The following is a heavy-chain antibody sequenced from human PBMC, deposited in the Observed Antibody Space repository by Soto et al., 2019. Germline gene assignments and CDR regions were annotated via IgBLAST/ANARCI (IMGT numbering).Heavy chain of an antibody. Sequence: PSETLSLTCAVYGGSFSGYYWSWIRQPPGKGLEWIGEINHSGSTNYNPSLKSRVTISVDTSKNQFSLKLSSVTAADTAVYYCARGQWLPFFAFDYWGQGTLVTVSS. CDR1: GGSFSGYY. CDR3: ARGQWLPFFAFDY. D-gene: IGHD6-19*01. CDR2: INHSGST. J-gene: IGHJ4*02. V-gene: IGHV4-34*01.